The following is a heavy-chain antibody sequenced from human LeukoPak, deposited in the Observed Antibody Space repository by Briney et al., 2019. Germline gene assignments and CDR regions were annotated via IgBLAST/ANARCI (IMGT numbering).Heavy chain of an antibody. V-gene: IGHV1-2*02. J-gene: IGHJ3*02. CDR3: ARAYSSSWLRFYDAFDI. CDR1: GYTFTGYY. CDR2: ISPNSGGT. Sequence: GASVKVSCKASGYTFTGYYMHWVRQAPGQGLEWMGWISPNSGGTNYAQKFQGRVTMTRDTSISTAYMELSRLRSDDTAVYYCARAYSSSWLRFYDAFDIWGQGTMVTVSS. D-gene: IGHD6-13*01.